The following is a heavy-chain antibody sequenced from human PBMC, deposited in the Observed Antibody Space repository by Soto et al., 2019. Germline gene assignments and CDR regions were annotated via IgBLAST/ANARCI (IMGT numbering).Heavy chain of an antibody. Sequence: GGSLRLSCAASGFTFSSYAMHWVRQAPGKGLEWVAVISYDGSNKYYADSVKGRFTISRDNSKNTLFLQMNSLRAEDTGMYFCVRGNYEKSIDYWGQGTRVTVSS. D-gene: IGHD3-16*01. V-gene: IGHV3-30-3*01. J-gene: IGHJ4*02. CDR1: GFTFSSYA. CDR3: VRGNYEKSIDY. CDR2: ISYDGSNK.